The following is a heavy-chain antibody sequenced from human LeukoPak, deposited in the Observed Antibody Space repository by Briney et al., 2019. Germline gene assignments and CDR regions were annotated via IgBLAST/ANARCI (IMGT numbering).Heavy chain of an antibody. V-gene: IGHV4-39*07. D-gene: IGHD3-9*01. CDR1: GGSISSSSYY. Sequence: SQTLSLTCTVSGGSISSSSYYWGWIRQPPGKGLEWIGSIYYSGSTYYNTSLKSRVTISVDTSKNQFSLKLSSVTAADTAVYYCAGDRGPRYFDWLPHDAFDIWGQGTMVTVSS. CDR2: IYYSGST. J-gene: IGHJ3*02. CDR3: AGDRGPRYFDWLPHDAFDI.